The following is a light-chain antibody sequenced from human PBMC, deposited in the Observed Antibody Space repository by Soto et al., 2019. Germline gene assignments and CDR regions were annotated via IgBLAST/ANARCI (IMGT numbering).Light chain of an antibody. Sequence: QSALPQPASLSGSPGQSITISCPGTSSDVGGFNYVSWYQQHPGKAPKLMIYDVTNRPSGVSYRFSGSKSGNTASLTISGLQAEDEADYYCNSYTSSSTYVFGTGTKLTVL. J-gene: IGLJ1*01. CDR1: SSDVGGFNY. CDR2: DVT. V-gene: IGLV2-14*03. CDR3: NSYTSSSTYV.